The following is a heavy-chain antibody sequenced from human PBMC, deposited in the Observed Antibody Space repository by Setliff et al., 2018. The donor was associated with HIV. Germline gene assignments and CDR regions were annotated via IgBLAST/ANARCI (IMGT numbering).Heavy chain of an antibody. J-gene: IGHJ3*02. CDR2: MHYSGTT. D-gene: IGHD3-22*01. CDR3: ARESHDRSDSSPGAFDI. Sequence: ASETLSLTCAVSGGSISSYFWGWIRQSPGKGLEWIGTMHYSGTTYYNLSLKSRVTMSVDTAWKQFALKLKSVTAADTAVYYCARESHDRSDSSPGAFDIWGQGTKVTVSS. V-gene: IGHV4-59*01. CDR1: GGSISSYF.